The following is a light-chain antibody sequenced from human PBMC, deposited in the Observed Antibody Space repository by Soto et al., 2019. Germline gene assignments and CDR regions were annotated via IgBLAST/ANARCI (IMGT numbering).Light chain of an antibody. CDR2: DAS. V-gene: IGKV3-20*01. CDR3: QQFGSSLPWT. CDR1: QSVTSSS. J-gene: IGKJ1*01. Sequence: EIVLTQSPGTLSLSPGERGTLSCRASQSVTSSSLAWYQQKPGQAPRLLIYDASSRATDIPDRFSGSGSGTDFTLTISRLEPEDFAVYYCQQFGSSLPWTFGQGTKVDIK.